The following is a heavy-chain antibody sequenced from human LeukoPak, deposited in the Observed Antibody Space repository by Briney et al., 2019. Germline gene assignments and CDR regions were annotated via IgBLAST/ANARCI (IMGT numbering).Heavy chain of an antibody. D-gene: IGHD1-26*01. V-gene: IGHV3-48*01. CDR3: AGEPTAHDAFDI. Sequence: GGSLRLSCAASGFTFTSSPMNWVRQAPGKGLQWVSYIGRTGSPISYAHSVKGRFTISRDNAKNTLYLQMNSLRAEDTAVFYCAGEPTAHDAFDIWGQGTMVTVSS. CDR2: IGRTGSPI. CDR1: GFTFTSSP. J-gene: IGHJ3*02.